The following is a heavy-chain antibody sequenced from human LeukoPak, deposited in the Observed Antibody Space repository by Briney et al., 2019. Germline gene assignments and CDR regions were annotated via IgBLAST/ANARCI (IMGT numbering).Heavy chain of an antibody. Sequence: KPGGSLRLSCVASGFTFSDYYMSWIRQAPGKGLEWVSYISSSGSTIYYADSVKGRFTISRDNAKNSLYLQMNSLRAEDTAVYYCARTIVVVTRRFDPWGQGTLVTVSS. CDR3: ARTIVVVTRRFDP. V-gene: IGHV3-11*04. CDR2: ISSSGSTI. CDR1: GFTFSDYY. D-gene: IGHD3-22*01. J-gene: IGHJ5*02.